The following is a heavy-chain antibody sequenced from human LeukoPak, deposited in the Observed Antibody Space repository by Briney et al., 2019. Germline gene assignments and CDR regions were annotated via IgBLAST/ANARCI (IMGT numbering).Heavy chain of an antibody. CDR2: IIPLFGRA. V-gene: IGHV1-69*01. Sequence: SVKVSCKASGGTFRNYAISWVRQAPGQGLEWMGGIIPLFGRAEYAQWFQGRVTITADESTSTAYLELSILRSEDTAVYYCASPKEDSDYYFDYWGQGTLVTVSS. D-gene: IGHD4-11*01. CDR1: GGTFRNYA. CDR3: ASPKEDSDYYFDY. J-gene: IGHJ4*02.